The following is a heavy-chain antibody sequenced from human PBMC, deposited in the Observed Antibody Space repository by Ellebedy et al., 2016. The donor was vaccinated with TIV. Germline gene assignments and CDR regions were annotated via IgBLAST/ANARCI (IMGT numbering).Heavy chain of an antibody. D-gene: IGHD3-10*01. J-gene: IGHJ3*02. CDR1: GFTFSGYL. CDR3: AREEGFGESGAGAFDI. V-gene: IGHV3-30-3*01. CDR2: ISPDGSNE. Sequence: GGSLRLXXAASGFTFSGYLIHWIRQAPGKGLEWVAIISPDGSNEFYVDSVKGRFTISRDKSKNTVYLQMDSLRAEDTAIYYCAREEGFGESGAGAFDIWGQGTMVTVSS.